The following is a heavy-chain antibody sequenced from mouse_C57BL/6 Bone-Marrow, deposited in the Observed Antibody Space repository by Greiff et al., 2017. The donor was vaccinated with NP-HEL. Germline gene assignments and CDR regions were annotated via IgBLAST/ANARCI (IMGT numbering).Heavy chain of an antibody. Sequence: QVQLQQSGAELARPGASVKLSCKASGYTFTSYGISWVKQRTGQGLEWIGDIYPRSGNTYYNEKFKGKATLTADKSSSTAYMELRSLTSEDSAVYFCARSPYYDYDYRRLAYWGQGTLVTVSA. D-gene: IGHD2-4*01. CDR1: GYTFTSYG. V-gene: IGHV1-81*01. CDR3: ARSPYYDYDYRRLAY. CDR2: IYPRSGNT. J-gene: IGHJ3*01.